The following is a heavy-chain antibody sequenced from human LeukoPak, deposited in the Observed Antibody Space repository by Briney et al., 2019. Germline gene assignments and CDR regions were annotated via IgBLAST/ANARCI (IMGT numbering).Heavy chain of an antibody. Sequence: PSQTLSLTCTVSGGSISSGGYYWSWIRQPPGKGLEWIGYIYHSGSTYYNPSLKSRVTISVDRSKNQFSLKLSSVTAADTAVYYCARWSQDIVVVPAAIDDWFDPWGQGTLVTVSS. CDR1: GGSISSGGYY. D-gene: IGHD2-2*01. CDR2: IYHSGST. J-gene: IGHJ5*02. CDR3: ARWSQDIVVVPAAIDDWFDP. V-gene: IGHV4-30-2*01.